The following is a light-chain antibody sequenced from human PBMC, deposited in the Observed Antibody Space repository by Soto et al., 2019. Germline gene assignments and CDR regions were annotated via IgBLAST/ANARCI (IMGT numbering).Light chain of an antibody. J-gene: IGKJ1*01. CDR2: GAS. CDR1: QSVSSSY. V-gene: IGKV3-20*01. Sequence: EIVLTQSPGTLSLSPGERATLSCRASQSVSSSYLAWYQQKPGQAPRLLIYGASSRATGIPDRFSGSGSGTYFTLTISRLEPEDFAVYYCQHYGSSPLFGQGTKVEIK. CDR3: QHYGSSPL.